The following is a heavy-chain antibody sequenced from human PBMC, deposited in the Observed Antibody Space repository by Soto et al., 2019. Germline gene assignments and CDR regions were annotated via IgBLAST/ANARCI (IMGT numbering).Heavy chain of an antibody. D-gene: IGHD2-21*02. CDR2: IFYSGRSGST. J-gene: IGHJ5*02. CDR1: GGSINSYY. Sequence: SLTCSVSGGSINSYYWSWIRQPPWKGLEWIGYIFYSGRSGSTNYNPSLKSRVTISVDTSKNQFSLKVSSVTAADTAVYYCAKTALGWLDPWGQGTLVTVSS. CDR3: AKTALGWLDP. V-gene: IGHV4-59*01.